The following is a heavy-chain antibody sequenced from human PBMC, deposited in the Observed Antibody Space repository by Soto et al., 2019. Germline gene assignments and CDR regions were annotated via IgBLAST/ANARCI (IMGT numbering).Heavy chain of an antibody. CDR3: AKDLFFGNTYGYFDH. CDR2: INGSGGST. CDR1: GFTFNNYA. J-gene: IGHJ4*02. D-gene: IGHD5-18*01. Sequence: GGSLRLSCAASGFTFNNYAMTWVRQAPGKGLEWVSEINGSGGSTYYADSVKGRFTISRDNSNNTLYLQMNSLRAEDTAVYYCAKDLFFGNTYGYFDHWGQGTLVTVSS. V-gene: IGHV3-23*01.